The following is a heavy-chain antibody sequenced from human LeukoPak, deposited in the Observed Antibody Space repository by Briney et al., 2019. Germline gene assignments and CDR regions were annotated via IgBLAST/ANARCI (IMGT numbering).Heavy chain of an antibody. CDR1: GFTFSSYW. J-gene: IGHJ6*02. V-gene: IGHV3-74*01. D-gene: IGHD3-10*01. CDR2: INSDGSST. CDR3: ARDEVTMVRGVIMRLGMDV. Sequence: PGGSLRLSCAASGFTFSSYWMHWVRQAPGKGLVWVSRINSDGSSTSYADSVKGRFTISRDNAKNTLYLQMNSLRAEDTAVYYCARDEVTMVRGVIMRLGMDVWGQGTTVTVFS.